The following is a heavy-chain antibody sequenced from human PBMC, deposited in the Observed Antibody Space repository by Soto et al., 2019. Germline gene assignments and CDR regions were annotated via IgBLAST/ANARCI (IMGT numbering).Heavy chain of an antibody. CDR2: IRSKANSYAT. CDR3: TSDTARVYYGMDV. J-gene: IGHJ6*02. V-gene: IGHV3-73*02. Sequence: EVQLVESGGGLVQPGGSLKLSYAASGFTFSGSAMHWVRQASGKGLEWVGRIRSKANSYATAYAASVKGRFTISRDDSKNTAYLQMNSLKTEDTAVYYCTSDTARVYYGMDVWGQGTTVTVSS. D-gene: IGHD5-18*01. CDR1: GFTFSGSA.